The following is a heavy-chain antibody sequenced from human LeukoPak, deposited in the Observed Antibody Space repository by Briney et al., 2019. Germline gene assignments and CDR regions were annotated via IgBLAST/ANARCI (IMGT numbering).Heavy chain of an antibody. Sequence: SQTLSLTCTVSGGSISSGDYYWSCIRQPPGKGLECIGYIYYSGSTYYNPSLKSRVTISVDTSKNQFSLKLSSVTAADTAVYYCARDRLDYYYYGMDVWGQGTTVTVSS. V-gene: IGHV4-30-4*01. CDR1: GGSISSGDYY. CDR3: ARDRLDYYYYGMDV. J-gene: IGHJ6*02. CDR2: IYYSGST.